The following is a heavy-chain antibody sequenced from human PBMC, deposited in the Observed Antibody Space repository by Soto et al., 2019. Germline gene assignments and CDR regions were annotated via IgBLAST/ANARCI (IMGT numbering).Heavy chain of an antibody. D-gene: IGHD3-3*01. CDR3: ARGYREGITIFGVETDTSYYGMDV. V-gene: IGHV4-31*03. CDR1: GGSISSGGYY. J-gene: IGHJ6*02. CDR2: IYYSGST. Sequence: LSLTCTVSGGSISSGGYYWSWIRQHPGKGLEWIGYIYYSGSTYYNPSLKSRVTISVDTSKNQFSLKLSSVTAADTAVYYCARGYREGITIFGVETDTSYYGMDVWGQGTTVTVSS.